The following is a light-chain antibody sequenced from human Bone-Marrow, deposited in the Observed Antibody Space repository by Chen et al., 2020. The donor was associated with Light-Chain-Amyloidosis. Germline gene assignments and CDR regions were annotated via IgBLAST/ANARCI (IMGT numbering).Light chain of an antibody. V-gene: IGLV1-44*01. CDR2: SND. Sequence: QSVLTQPPSASGTPGQKVTISCSGTYSNIGSNTVSWSQHLPGTAPKLLMYSNDQRPSGVSDRFSGSKSGTSASLATSGLQSEDEADYYCAAWDDNMNGWVFGGGTKLTVL. CDR3: AAWDDNMNGWV. J-gene: IGLJ3*02. CDR1: YSNIGSNT.